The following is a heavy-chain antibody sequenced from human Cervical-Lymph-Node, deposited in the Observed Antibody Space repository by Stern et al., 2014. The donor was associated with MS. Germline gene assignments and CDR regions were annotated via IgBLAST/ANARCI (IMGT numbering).Heavy chain of an antibody. V-gene: IGHV3-33*01. J-gene: IGHJ4*02. CDR2: IWYDGSNP. CDR3: ASAYSSSHYYFDY. CDR1: GFSFSRYA. D-gene: IGHD6-13*01. Sequence: VQLVESGGGLVQPGRSLRLSCAASGFSFSRYAMHWVRQAPGKGLEWVALIWYDGSNPYYADSVTGRFTISRDNFKNTLYLQMNSLRAEDTAVYYCASAYSSSHYYFDYWGQGTLVTVSS.